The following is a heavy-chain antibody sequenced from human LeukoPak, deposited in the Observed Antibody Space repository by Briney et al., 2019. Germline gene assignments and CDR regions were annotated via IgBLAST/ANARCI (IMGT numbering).Heavy chain of an antibody. J-gene: IGHJ3*02. CDR2: IRYDGSRK. CDR3: AREPTYYYDSSGYYSAFDI. Sequence: GGSLRLSCAASGFIFSSYGMHWVRQAPDKGLEWVAFIRYDGSRKYYADSVKGRFTISRDNSKNTLYLQMNSLRAEDTAMYYCAREPTYYYDSSGYYSAFDIWGQGTMVTVSS. V-gene: IGHV3-30*02. CDR1: GFIFSSYG. D-gene: IGHD3-22*01.